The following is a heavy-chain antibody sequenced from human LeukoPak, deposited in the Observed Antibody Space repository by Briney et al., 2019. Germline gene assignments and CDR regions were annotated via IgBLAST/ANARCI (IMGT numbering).Heavy chain of an antibody. D-gene: IGHD5/OR15-5a*01. CDR2: ISGSGGST. CDR1: GFTFNISA. J-gene: IGHJ4*02. Sequence: GGSLRLSCAASGFTFNISAMSWVRQAPGKGLECVSPISGSGGSTYYADSVKGRFTISRDNSKNTLYLQMNSLRAEDTAVYYCARLSRILFDYWGQGTLVTVSS. V-gene: IGHV3-23*01. CDR3: ARLSRILFDY.